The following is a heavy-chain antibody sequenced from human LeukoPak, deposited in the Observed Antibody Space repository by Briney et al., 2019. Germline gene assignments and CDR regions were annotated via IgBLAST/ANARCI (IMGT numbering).Heavy chain of an antibody. V-gene: IGHV3-33*01. J-gene: IGHJ4*02. CDR3: ARERYGDYVPYFDY. CDR1: GFTFSSYG. D-gene: IGHD4-17*01. CDR2: IWYDGSNK. Sequence: GGSLRLSCAASGFTFSSYGMHWVRQAPGKGLEWVEVIWYDGSNKYYADSVKGRFTISRDNSKNTLYLQMNSLRAEDTAVYYCARERYGDYVPYFDYWGQGTLVTVSS.